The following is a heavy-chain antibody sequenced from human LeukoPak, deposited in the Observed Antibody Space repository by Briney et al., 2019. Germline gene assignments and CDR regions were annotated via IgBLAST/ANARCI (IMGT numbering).Heavy chain of an antibody. D-gene: IGHD4-17*01. Sequence: GGSLQISCKGSGYPFSTYWIGWVRQLPGKGLEWMRIIYPDDSDTRYSPSFQGQVTISADKSISTAYLQWSSLKASDTAMYYCARHDYGDFPPSHGMDVWGQGTTVTVSS. J-gene: IGHJ6*02. CDR3: ARHDYGDFPPSHGMDV. CDR2: IYPDDSDT. CDR1: GYPFSTYW. V-gene: IGHV5-51*01.